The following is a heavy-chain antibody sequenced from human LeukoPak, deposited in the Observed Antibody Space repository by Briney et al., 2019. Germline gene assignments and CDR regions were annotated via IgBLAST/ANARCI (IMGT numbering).Heavy chain of an antibody. V-gene: IGHV3-7*01. Sequence: GGSLRLSCAASGFTFSRYLMTWVRQAPGKGVEWVANIKQDESDKYYVDSVKGRFAISRDNAKNSLYLQMNSLRVEDTAVYYCARDYYYYMDVWGKGTTVTVSS. CDR2: IKQDESDK. CDR3: ARDYYYYMDV. CDR1: GFTFSRYL. J-gene: IGHJ6*03.